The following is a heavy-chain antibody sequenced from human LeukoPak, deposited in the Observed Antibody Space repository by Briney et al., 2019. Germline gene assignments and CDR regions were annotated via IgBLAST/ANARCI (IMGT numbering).Heavy chain of an antibody. CDR1: RFSFSSYW. V-gene: IGHV3-7*01. D-gene: IGHD3-22*01. Sequence: PGGSLRLSCAVSRFSFSSYWMSWVRQAPGRGREWVANIEKDGSKKNYVDSVKGRFTIPRDNAKNSLFLQMNSLRDEDTAVYYCATNSDYRFEYWGQGTLVTVSS. CDR3: ATNSDYRFEY. J-gene: IGHJ4*02. CDR2: IEKDGSKK.